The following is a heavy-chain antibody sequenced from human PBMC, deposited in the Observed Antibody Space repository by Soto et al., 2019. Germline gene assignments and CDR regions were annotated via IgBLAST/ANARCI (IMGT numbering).Heavy chain of an antibody. CDR1: EFTFSSYA. J-gene: IGHJ6*02. CDR2: ISLDGANE. D-gene: IGHD2-15*01. V-gene: IGHV3-30-3*01. Sequence: QLVESGGRGVQPGRSLRLSCEASEFTFSSYAMHWVRQAPGRGLEWVAFISLDGANEYYADSVKGRFIISRDNSKSMVYLQMNSLRPDDTAIYYCARPIPRWSYHYGMDVWGQGTTVTVSS. CDR3: ARPIPRWSYHYGMDV.